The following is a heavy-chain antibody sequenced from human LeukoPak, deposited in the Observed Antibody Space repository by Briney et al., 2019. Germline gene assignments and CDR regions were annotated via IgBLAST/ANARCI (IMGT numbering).Heavy chain of an antibody. J-gene: IGHJ2*01. CDR2: IYHSGST. CDR1: GGSISSGGYS. Sequence: SQTLSLTCAVSGGSISSGGYSWSWIRQPPGKGLEWIGYIYHSGSTYYNPSLKSRVTISVDRSKNQFSLKLSSVTAADTAVYYCARVEGCSGGSCYSEWYFDLWGRGTLVTVSS. CDR3: ARVEGCSGGSCYSEWYFDL. V-gene: IGHV4-30-2*01. D-gene: IGHD2-15*01.